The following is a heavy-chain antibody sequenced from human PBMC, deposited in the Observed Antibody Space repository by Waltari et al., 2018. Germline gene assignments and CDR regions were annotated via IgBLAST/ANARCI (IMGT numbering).Heavy chain of an antibody. CDR1: GYTFPRYN. CDR2: MTPNRGTT. D-gene: IGHD3-10*01. V-gene: IGHV1-8*03. J-gene: IGHJ6*02. CDR3: ARHYYGSGSYYNPYYYYGMDV. Sequence: QVKLVQSAAEVQKPGASVTVSWKASGYTFPRYNSTWGRQASGRGSARMGWMTPNRGTTGYAQKLQGRFTITRNTSISTAYMELGSLRSEDTAVYYCARHYYGSGSYYNPYYYYGMDVWGQGTTVTVSS.